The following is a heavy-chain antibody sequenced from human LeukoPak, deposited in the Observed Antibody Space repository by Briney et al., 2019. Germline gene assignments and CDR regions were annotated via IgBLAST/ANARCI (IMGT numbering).Heavy chain of an antibody. V-gene: IGHV3-33*01. CDR2: IWHDGNTQ. CDR3: ARSFLDVGAAGPDE. CDR1: GFSSTNNA. J-gene: IGHJ4*02. D-gene: IGHD1-26*01. Sequence: GGSLSLSCEASGFSSTNNAMHWVRQAPGKGLEWVSIIWHDGNTQFYVDSVKGRFTISRDISRNTLYLQMNSLRADDTAVYYCARSFLDVGAAGPDEWAQGTLVTVSS.